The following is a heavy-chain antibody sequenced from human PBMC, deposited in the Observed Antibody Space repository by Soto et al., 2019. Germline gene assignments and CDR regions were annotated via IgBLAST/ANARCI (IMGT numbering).Heavy chain of an antibody. Sequence: SETLSLTCTVSGGSISSYYCSWIRQPPWKGLEWIGYIYYSGITNYNPSLKSRVTISVDTSKNQFSLKLSSVTAVDTAVYYCARIRGHSSSQGWFDPWGQGTLLTVYS. J-gene: IGHJ5*02. V-gene: IGHV4-59*01. CDR2: IYYSGIT. D-gene: IGHD5-18*01. CDR3: ARIRGHSSSQGWFDP. CDR1: GGSISSYY.